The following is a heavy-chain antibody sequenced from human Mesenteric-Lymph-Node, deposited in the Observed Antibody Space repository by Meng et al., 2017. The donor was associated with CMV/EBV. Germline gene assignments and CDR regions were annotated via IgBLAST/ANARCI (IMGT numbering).Heavy chain of an antibody. V-gene: IGHV3-74*01. CDR1: GFTFDDYA. CDR2: INTDGGTT. D-gene: IGHD2-21*01. CDR3: ARAAYCGADCYFHFDY. Sequence: GGSLRLSCAASGFTFDDYAMHWVRQAPGKGLVWVSRINTDGGTTRNADSVKGRFTISRDNARNTLYLQMTSLRDEDTAVYYCARAAYCGADCYFHFDYWGQGTLVTVSS. J-gene: IGHJ4*02.